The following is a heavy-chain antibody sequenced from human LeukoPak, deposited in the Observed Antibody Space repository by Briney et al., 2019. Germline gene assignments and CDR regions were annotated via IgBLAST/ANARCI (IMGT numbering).Heavy chain of an antibody. CDR1: GGSFSGYY. J-gene: IGHJ5*02. CDR3: ARASIYYDSSGYRS. D-gene: IGHD3-22*01. CDR2: INHSGST. Sequence: SETLSLTCAVYGGSFSGYYWSWIRQPPGKGLEWIGEINHSGSTNYNPSLKSRVTISVDTSKNQFSLKLSSVTAADTAVYYCARASIYYDSSGYRSWGQGTLVTVSS. V-gene: IGHV4-34*01.